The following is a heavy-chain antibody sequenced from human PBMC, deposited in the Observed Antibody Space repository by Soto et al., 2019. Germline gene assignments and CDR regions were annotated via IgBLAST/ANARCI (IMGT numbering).Heavy chain of an antibody. D-gene: IGHD3-22*01. V-gene: IGHV3-23*01. CDR2: ISASGRNT. J-gene: IGHJ4*02. Sequence: PXECPSLASAACGVTLCKYAMNWVRQTAGKGLEWVSTISASGRNTYYADSVKGRFTISRDNSKNTLYLQGNSLRAEATAVCYCVKEVDDYYGSSHTVDSWGQGTLVSV. CDR1: GVTLCKYA. CDR3: VKEVDDYYGSSHTVDS.